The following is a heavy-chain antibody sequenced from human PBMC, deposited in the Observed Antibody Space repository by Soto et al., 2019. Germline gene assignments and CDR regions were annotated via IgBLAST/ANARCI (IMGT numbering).Heavy chain of an antibody. CDR1: GGSISSGGYY. V-gene: IGHV4-31*03. D-gene: IGHD4-17*01. Sequence: QVQLQESGPGLVKPSQTLSLTCTVSGGSISSGGYYWSWIRQHPGKGLEWIGYIYYSGSTYYNPSRKSRVTISVDTSKHQFSLKLSSVTAADTAVYYWAVGVGDYGDNWFDPWGQGTLVTVSS. J-gene: IGHJ5*02. CDR2: IYYSGST. CDR3: AVGVGDYGDNWFDP.